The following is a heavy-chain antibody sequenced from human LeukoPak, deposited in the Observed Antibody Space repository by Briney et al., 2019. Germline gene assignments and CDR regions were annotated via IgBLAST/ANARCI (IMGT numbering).Heavy chain of an antibody. D-gene: IGHD3-22*01. V-gene: IGHV1-46*01. CDR1: GYTFTSYY. CDR2: INPSGGST. CDR3: ARIYDSSGYYYSSDAFDI. J-gene: IGHJ3*02. Sequence: ASVKVSCKASGYTFTSYYMHWVRQAPGQGLEWMGIINPSGGSTSYAQKFQGRVTMTRDTSTITVHMELSSLRSEDTAVYYCARIYDSSGYYYSSDAFDIWGQGTMVTVSS.